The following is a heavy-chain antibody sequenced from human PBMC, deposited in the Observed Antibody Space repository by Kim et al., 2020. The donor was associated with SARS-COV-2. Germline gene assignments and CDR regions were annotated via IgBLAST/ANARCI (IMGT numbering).Heavy chain of an antibody. Sequence: SETLSLTCTVSGGSISSYYWSWIRQPQGKGLECIWYIYYIGSTNYNPSLKRRVTISVDTSKNQFSLKLSSVTSEDTAVYYCARHRGLLGRYYYGMDVWGQGTTVTVSS. CDR1: GGSISSYY. V-gene: IGHV4-59*08. D-gene: IGHD3-16*01. CDR2: IYYIGST. CDR3: ARHRGLLGRYYYGMDV. J-gene: IGHJ6*02.